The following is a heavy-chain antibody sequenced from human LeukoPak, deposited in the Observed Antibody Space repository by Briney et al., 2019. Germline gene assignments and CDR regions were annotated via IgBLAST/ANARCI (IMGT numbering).Heavy chain of an antibody. CDR2: IWYDGNQK. CDR1: GFTFSNFG. CDR3: AKSRGDCERWLHLDS. Sequence: PGGSLRLSCAASGFTFSNFGLHWVRQAPGKGLEWVAVIWYDGNQKRYADSVKGRFTISRDNSRNTLFLQMDSLRAEDTAVYYCAKSRGDCERWLHLDSWGRGTLVTVSS. V-gene: IGHV3-33*03. J-gene: IGHJ4*02. D-gene: IGHD5-24*01.